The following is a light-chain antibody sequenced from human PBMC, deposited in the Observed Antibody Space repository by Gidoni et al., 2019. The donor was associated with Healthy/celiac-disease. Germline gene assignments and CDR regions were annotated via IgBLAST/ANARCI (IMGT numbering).Light chain of an antibody. CDR1: QSISSW. CDR2: KAS. J-gene: IGKJ3*01. Sequence: DIQMTPSPSTLSASVGERVTRTCRASQSISSWLAWYQQKPGKAPKLLIYKASSLESGVPSRFSGSGSGTEFTLTISSLQPAYFATYYGQQYNNYVFTFGPGTKVDIK. CDR3: QQYNNYVFT. V-gene: IGKV1-5*03.